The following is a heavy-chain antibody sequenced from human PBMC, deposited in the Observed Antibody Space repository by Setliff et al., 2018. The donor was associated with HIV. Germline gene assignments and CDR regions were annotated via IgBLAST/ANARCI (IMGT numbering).Heavy chain of an antibody. V-gene: IGHV4-28*03. CDR2: IYYSGST. CDR3: ARGQGCGGGCHYAFEM. D-gene: IGHD2-21*02. CDR1: GYSISSSHW. J-gene: IGHJ3*02. Sequence: SETLSLTCAVSGYSISSSHWWGWIRQPPGKGLERIGYIYYSGSTNYNPSLKSRVTMSVDTSKNQFSLNLNSVTAADTAVYYCARGQGCGGGCHYAFEMWGQGTMVTVSS.